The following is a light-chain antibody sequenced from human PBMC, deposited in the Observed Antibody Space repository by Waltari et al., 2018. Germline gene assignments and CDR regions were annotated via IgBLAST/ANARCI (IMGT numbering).Light chain of an antibody. CDR1: QTISSY. CDR3: QQSYNSPST. CDR2: AAS. Sequence: DIQMTQSPSSLSASVGDRVNMTCRASQTISSYLIWYRQKPGKPPNLLIYAASNLHTGVPSRFSGSGSWTDFTLTISEIQPDDFATYYCQQSYNSPSTFGQGTRLEIQ. J-gene: IGKJ5*01. V-gene: IGKV1-39*01.